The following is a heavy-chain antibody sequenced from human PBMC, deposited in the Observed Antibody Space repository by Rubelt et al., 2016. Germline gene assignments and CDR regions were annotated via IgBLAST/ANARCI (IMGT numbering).Heavy chain of an antibody. V-gene: IGHV4-34*11. D-gene: IGHD6-13*01. Sequence: QVQLQQWGAGLLKPSETLSLTCAVYGGSFSGYYWSWIRQPPGKGLEWIGYIYYSGSTNYNPSLKCRVTISVDTSKNQFSRKLSSVTAADTAVYYCASAAGFPDYYYYGMDVWGQGTTVTVSS. CDR3: ASAAGFPDYYYYGMDV. CDR1: GGSFSGYY. CDR2: IYYSGST. J-gene: IGHJ6*02.